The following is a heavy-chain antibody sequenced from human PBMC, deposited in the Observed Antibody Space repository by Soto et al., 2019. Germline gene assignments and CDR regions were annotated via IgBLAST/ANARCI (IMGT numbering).Heavy chain of an antibody. V-gene: IGHV4-39*07. CDR1: GGSISSSSYY. CDR2: IYYGGSA. CDR3: ARSGCGGDLCYSYYYYGMDV. J-gene: IGHJ6*02. D-gene: IGHD2-21*01. Sequence: PSETLSLTCTVSGGSISSSSYYWGWIRQRPGKGLDCIGTIYYGGSAYYNPSLKSRVTISVDTSKNQFSLKLSSVAAADTAVYYCARSGCGGDLCYSYYYYGMDVWGQGTTVTVSS.